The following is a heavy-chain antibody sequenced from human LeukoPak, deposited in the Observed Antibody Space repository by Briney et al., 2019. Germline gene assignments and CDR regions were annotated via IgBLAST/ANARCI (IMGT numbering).Heavy chain of an antibody. CDR1: GFTFSSHV. CDR3: ARRYCSGGSCYISY. D-gene: IGHD2-15*01. Sequence: GRSLRLSCAASGFTFSSHVMHWVRQAPGKGLEWVAFISYDGGNQYYADSVKGRSAISRDDSKNTLYLRMNSLRAEDTAVYYCARRYCSGGSCYISYWGQGTLVTVSS. V-gene: IGHV3-30*09. J-gene: IGHJ4*02. CDR2: ISYDGGNQ.